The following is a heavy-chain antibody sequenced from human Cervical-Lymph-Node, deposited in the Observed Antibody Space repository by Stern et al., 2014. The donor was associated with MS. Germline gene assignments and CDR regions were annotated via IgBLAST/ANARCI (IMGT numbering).Heavy chain of an antibody. D-gene: IGHD5-12*01. Sequence: VQLVESGSEAKKPGSSVKVSCKVSGGTFSTYKISWVRQAPGQGLEGMGAIIPIFGTADYAQKFQDRVTIIADESTSEVHMELISLRSEDTGVYYCARLGSGYDSSYLDFWGQGTLVTVSS. CDR2: IIPIFGTA. CDR1: GGTFSTYK. V-gene: IGHV1-69*01. J-gene: IGHJ4*02. CDR3: ARLGSGYDSSYLDF.